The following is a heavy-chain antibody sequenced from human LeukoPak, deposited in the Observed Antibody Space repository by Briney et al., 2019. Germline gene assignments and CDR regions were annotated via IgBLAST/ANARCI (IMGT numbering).Heavy chain of an antibody. D-gene: IGHD4-11*01. CDR1: GYTLTELS. V-gene: IGHV1-24*01. J-gene: IGHJ4*02. CDR3: AGILQGHFDY. Sequence: ASVKVSCKVSGYTLTELSMHWVRQAPGKGLEWVGGFDPEDGETIYAQKFQGRVTITADESTSTAYMELSSLRSEDTAVYYCAGILQGHFDYWGQGTLVTVSS. CDR2: FDPEDGET.